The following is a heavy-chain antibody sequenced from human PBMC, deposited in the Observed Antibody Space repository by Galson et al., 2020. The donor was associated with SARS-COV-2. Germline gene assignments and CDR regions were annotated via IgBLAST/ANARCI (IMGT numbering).Heavy chain of an antibody. CDR1: GFTFSSYG. J-gene: IGHJ6*03. D-gene: IGHD6-13*01. CDR2: IWYDGSNK. Sequence: GESLKISCAASGFTFSSYGMHWVRQAPGKGLEWVAVIWYDGSNKYYADSVKGRFTISRDNSKNTLYLQMNSLRAEDTAVYYCARERPSSWQGYYMDVWGKGTTVTVSS. CDR3: ARERPSSWQGYYMDV. V-gene: IGHV3-33*01.